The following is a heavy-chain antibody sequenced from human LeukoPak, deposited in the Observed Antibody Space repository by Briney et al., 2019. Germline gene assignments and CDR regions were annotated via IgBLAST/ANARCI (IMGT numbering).Heavy chain of an antibody. CDR2: ISGSSGTT. CDR3: AKARSYYYYYGIDV. CDR1: GFTFSXXX. J-gene: IGHJ6*02. Sequence: GGSLRLSCAASGFTFSXXXXSWVSQAQGKGLEXVSAISGSSGTTYYADSVRGRFTISRDNSKNTLYLQMNSLRAEDTAVYYCAKARSYYYYYGIDVWGQGTTVTVSS. V-gene: IGHV3-23*01.